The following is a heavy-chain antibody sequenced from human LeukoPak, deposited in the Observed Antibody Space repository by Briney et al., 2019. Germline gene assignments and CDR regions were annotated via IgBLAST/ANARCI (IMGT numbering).Heavy chain of an antibody. Sequence: PSETLSLTCTVSGGSISSYYWSWIRQPPGKGLEWIGYIYYSGSTNYNPSLKSRVTISVDTSKNQFSLRLSSVTAADTAVYYCARGERGYSYGKGGYYYGMDVWGQGTTVTVSS. V-gene: IGHV4-59*01. CDR3: ARGERGYSYGKGGYYYGMDV. J-gene: IGHJ6*02. CDR1: GGSISSYY. D-gene: IGHD5-18*01. CDR2: IYYSGST.